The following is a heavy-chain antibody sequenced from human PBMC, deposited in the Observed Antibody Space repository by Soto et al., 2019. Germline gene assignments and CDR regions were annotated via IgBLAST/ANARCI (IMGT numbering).Heavy chain of an antibody. V-gene: IGHV1-18*01. J-gene: IGHJ4*02. Sequence: ASVKVSCKASGYTFTSYGISWVRQTPGQGLEWMGWISAYNGNTNYAQKLQGRVTMTTDTSTSTAYMELRSLRSDDTAVYYCARTHLTMNDYGDYVLGYFDYWGQGTLVTVSS. CDR3: ARTHLTMNDYGDYVLGYFDY. CDR2: ISAYNGNT. CDR1: GYTFTSYG. D-gene: IGHD4-17*01.